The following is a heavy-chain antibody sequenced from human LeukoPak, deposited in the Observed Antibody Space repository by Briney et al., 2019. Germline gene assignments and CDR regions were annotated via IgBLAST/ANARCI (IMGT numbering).Heavy chain of an antibody. CDR2: IRGCGGRT. V-gene: IGHV3-23*01. J-gene: IGHJ3*02. Sequence: GGSLRLSCAAHGFTSSSQAMSRLPQAPHTSPASVPAIRGCGGRTYYADYVKGQFTISRDNTKITLYLQMNSLRAEDTAVYSCAKDRYYASGSSYGNAFDIWGQGTMVNVSS. CDR1: GFTSSSQA. D-gene: IGHD3-10*01. CDR3: AKDRYYASGSSYGNAFDI.